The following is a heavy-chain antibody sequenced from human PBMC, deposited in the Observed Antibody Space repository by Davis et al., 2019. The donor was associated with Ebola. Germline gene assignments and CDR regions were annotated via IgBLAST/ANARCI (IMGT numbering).Heavy chain of an antibody. CDR3: ARGHNYAHEY. CDR2: ISTYNGYT. D-gene: IGHD4-11*01. Sequence: ASVKVSCKASGYTFTSYGISWVRQAPGQGLEWMGWISTYNGYTNYAQKFQGRVTMTRDTSISTVYMELSSLRYDDTADYYCARGHNYAHEYWGQGTLVTVSS. CDR1: GYTFTSYG. J-gene: IGHJ4*02. V-gene: IGHV1-18*01.